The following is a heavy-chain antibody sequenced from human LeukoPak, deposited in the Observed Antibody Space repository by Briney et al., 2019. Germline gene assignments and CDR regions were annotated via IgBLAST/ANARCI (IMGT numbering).Heavy chain of an antibody. D-gene: IGHD1-26*01. CDR2: FDPEDGET. V-gene: IGHV1-24*01. Sequence: GASVKVSCKISGYTLTELSMHWVRQAPGKGLEWMGGFDPEDGETIYAQKFQGRVTMTEDTSTSTAYMELRSLRSDDTAVYYCARDVGATYMDVWGKGTTVTVSS. CDR3: ARDVGATYMDV. CDR1: GYTLTELS. J-gene: IGHJ6*03.